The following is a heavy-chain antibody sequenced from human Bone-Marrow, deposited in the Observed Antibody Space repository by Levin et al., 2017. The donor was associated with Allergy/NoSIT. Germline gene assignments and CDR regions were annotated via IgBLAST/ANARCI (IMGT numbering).Heavy chain of an antibody. CDR2: ISSGSATI. Sequence: GGSLRLSCAASGFTFSHYSMNWVRQAPGKGLEWVSYISSGSATIYYADSVEGRFTVSRDNAKNSLYLQMNSLRDEDTAVYYCARAIFGVVIIDYWGQGTLVTVSS. J-gene: IGHJ4*02. CDR1: GFTFSHYS. D-gene: IGHD3-3*01. V-gene: IGHV3-48*02. CDR3: ARAIFGVVIIDY.